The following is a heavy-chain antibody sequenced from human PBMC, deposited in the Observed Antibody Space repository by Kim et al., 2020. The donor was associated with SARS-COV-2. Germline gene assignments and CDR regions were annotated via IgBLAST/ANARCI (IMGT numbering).Heavy chain of an antibody. Sequence: GGSLRLSCAASGFTFSSYEMNWVRQAPGKGLEWVSYISSSGSTIYYADSVKGRFTISRDNAKNSLYLQMNSLRAEDTAVYYCATDPMIVVVKRGAFDAFDIWGQGTMVTVSS. J-gene: IGHJ3*02. CDR1: GFTFSSYE. CDR2: ISSSGSTI. V-gene: IGHV3-48*03. CDR3: ATDPMIVVVKRGAFDAFDI. D-gene: IGHD3-22*01.